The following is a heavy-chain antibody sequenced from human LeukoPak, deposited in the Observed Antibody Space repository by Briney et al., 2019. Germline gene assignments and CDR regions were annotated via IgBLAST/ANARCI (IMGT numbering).Heavy chain of an antibody. CDR1: GYSISSGYY. Sequence: PSETLSLTCTVSGYSISSGYYWGWIRQPPGKGLEWIGSTYHSGSTYYNPSLKSRVTISVDTSKNQFSLKLSSVTAADTAVYYCARDLYSYGYNYYFDYWGQGTLVTVSS. V-gene: IGHV4-38-2*02. J-gene: IGHJ4*02. D-gene: IGHD5-24*01. CDR3: ARDLYSYGYNYYFDY. CDR2: TYHSGST.